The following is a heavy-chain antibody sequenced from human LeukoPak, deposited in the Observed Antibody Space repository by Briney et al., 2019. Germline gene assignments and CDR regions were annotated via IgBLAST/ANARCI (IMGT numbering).Heavy chain of an antibody. CDR2: INHSGST. CDR1: GGPFSGYY. Sequence: SETLSLTCAVYGGPFSGYYWSWIRQPPGKGLERIGEINHSGSTNYNPSLKSRVTISVDTSKNQFSLKLSSVTAADTAVYYCARGRPFGNWFDPWGQGTLVTVSS. J-gene: IGHJ5*02. D-gene: IGHD3-10*01. V-gene: IGHV4-34*01. CDR3: ARGRPFGNWFDP.